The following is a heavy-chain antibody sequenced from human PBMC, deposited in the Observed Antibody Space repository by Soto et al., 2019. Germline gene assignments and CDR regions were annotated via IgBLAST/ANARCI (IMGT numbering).Heavy chain of an antibody. J-gene: IGHJ4*02. V-gene: IGHV4-30-2*01. CDR3: AISKQWLDY. D-gene: IGHD6-19*01. CDR1: GGSISSGGYS. CDR2: IYHSGST. Sequence: SETLSLTCAVSGGSISSGGYSWSWIRQPPGKGLEWIGYIYHSGSTYYNPSLKSRVTISVDTSKNQFSLKLSSVTAADTAVYYCAISKQWLDYWGQGTLVTVSS.